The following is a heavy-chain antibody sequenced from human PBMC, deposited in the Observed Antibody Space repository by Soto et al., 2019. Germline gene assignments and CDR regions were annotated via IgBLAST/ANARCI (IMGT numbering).Heavy chain of an antibody. CDR1: GFTFSDCY. Sequence: GGSLRLSCAASGFTFSDCYMSWIRQAPGKGLEWVSYISSSSYTNYADSVKGRFTISRDNAKNSLYLQMNSLRAEDTAVYYCARDYGDYVRQYWFDPWGQGTLVTVSS. D-gene: IGHD4-17*01. J-gene: IGHJ5*02. V-gene: IGHV3-11*06. CDR3: ARDYGDYVRQYWFDP. CDR2: ISSSSYT.